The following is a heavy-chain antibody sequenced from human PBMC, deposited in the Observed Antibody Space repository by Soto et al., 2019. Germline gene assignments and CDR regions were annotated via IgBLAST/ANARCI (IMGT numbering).Heavy chain of an antibody. CDR2: VYYTGST. V-gene: IGHV4-59*01. CDR3: ARSVAVPGAHIDY. D-gene: IGHD6-19*01. Sequence: SETLSLTCSVSGGSISGSYWSWIRQSQGKGLEWLGYVYYTGSTNYSPSLRSRVSISVDTSKNEFSLRLSSVTAADTAVYFCARSVAVPGAHIDYWGQGTQVTVSS. CDR1: GGSISGSY. J-gene: IGHJ4*02.